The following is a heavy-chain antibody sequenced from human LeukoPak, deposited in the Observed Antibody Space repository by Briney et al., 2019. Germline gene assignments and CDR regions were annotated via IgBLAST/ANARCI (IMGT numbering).Heavy chain of an antibody. CDR2: IYPGGSDT. CDR1: GYSFTSCW. J-gene: IGHJ1*01. CDR3: ARSGTVRGAPQD. Sequence: GESLKISCKGSGYSFTSCWIGGVRQMPRKGLEWMGIIYPGGSDTRYSPSFQGQVTISAGKSISTAYLQWSSLKASDTAMYYCARSGTVRGAPQDWGQGTLVTVSS. D-gene: IGHD3-10*01. V-gene: IGHV5-51*01.